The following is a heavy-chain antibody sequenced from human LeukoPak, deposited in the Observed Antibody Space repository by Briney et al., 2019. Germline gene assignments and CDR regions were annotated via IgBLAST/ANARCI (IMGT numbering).Heavy chain of an antibody. V-gene: IGHV3-66*01. D-gene: IGHD3-3*01. CDR1: GFNVSSTY. CDR3: ARDWREAQKDAFDF. J-gene: IGHJ3*01. Sequence: GGSLRLSCVASGFNVSSTYMNLVRQAPGKGLELVSLIKSGGNTYYPDSVKGRLTIARDNSKSTLFLQMNSLRAEDSGVYYCARDWREAQKDAFDFWGQGTMVTVSS. CDR2: IKSGGNT.